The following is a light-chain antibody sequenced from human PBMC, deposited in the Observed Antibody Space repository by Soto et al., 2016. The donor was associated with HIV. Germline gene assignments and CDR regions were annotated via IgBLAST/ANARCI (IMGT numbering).Light chain of an antibody. V-gene: IGLV3-19*01. CDR3: NSRDSSAYVV. J-gene: IGLJ2*01. Sequence: SSELTQDPAVSVALGQTVRITCQGDSLRSYYASWYQQEPGQAPILVIYDKNNRPSGIPDRFSGSSSGNTASLTITGAQAEDEADYYCNSRDSSAYVVFGGGTKLTVL. CDR1: SLRSYY. CDR2: DKN.